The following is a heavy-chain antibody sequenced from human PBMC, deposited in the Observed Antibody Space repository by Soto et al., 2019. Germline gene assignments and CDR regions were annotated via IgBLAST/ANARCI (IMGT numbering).Heavy chain of an antibody. CDR3: ARTYDGSGPNSGGYAFDI. J-gene: IGHJ3*02. V-gene: IGHV4-59*01. CDR2: IYDSGST. CDR1: GASFSHFY. Sequence: SETLSLTCTVSGASFSHFYWSWIRQAPGKGLEWLGYIYDSGSTNYNPSVKSRVTMSVDTSKTQFSLDLGSVTAADTAVYYCARTYDGSGPNSGGYAFDIWGQGTMVTVSS. D-gene: IGHD3-22*01.